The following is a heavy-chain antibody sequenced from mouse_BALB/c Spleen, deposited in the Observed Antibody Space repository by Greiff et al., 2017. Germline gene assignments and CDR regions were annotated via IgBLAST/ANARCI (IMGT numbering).Heavy chain of an antibody. Sequence: QVQLQQPGAELVKPGASVKLSCKASGYTFTSYWMHWVKQRPGQGLEWIGEIDPSDSYTNYNQKFKGKATLTVDKSSSTAYMELRSLTSEDTAVYYCARGYGNYAYWYFDVWGAGTTVTVSS. CDR3: ARGYGNYAYWYFDV. J-gene: IGHJ1*01. D-gene: IGHD2-10*02. CDR2: IDPSDSYT. CDR1: GYTFTSYW. V-gene: IGHV1-69*02.